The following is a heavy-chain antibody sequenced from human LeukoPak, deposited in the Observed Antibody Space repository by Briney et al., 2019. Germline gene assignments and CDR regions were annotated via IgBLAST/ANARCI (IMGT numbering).Heavy chain of an antibody. V-gene: IGHV4-30-4*01. Sequence: SQTLSLTCTVSSGSISSGDYYWSWIRQPPGKGLEWIGYIYYSGSTYYNPSLKSRVTISVDTSKNQFSLKLSSVTAADTAVYYCAREVGGGYCSSTSCPPGYWGQGTLVTVSS. CDR3: AREVGGGYCSSTSCPPGY. J-gene: IGHJ4*02. CDR2: IYYSGST. D-gene: IGHD2-2*01. CDR1: SGSISSGDYY.